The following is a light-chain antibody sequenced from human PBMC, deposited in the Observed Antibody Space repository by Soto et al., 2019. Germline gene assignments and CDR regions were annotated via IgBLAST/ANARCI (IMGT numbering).Light chain of an antibody. J-gene: IGKJ4*01. V-gene: IGKV3-20*01. Sequence: ENVLTQSPGTLSLSPGERATLSCGASQSTTYLAWYQQKPGQAPRLLIYGASSRAAGIPDRFSGSGSGTDFTITISRLEPEDFAMYYCQQYGRSPLTFGGGTKVEIK. CDR3: QQYGRSPLT. CDR1: QSTTY. CDR2: GAS.